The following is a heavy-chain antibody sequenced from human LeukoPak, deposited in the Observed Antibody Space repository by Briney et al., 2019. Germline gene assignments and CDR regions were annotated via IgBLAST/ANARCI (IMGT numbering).Heavy chain of an antibody. CDR1: GFTFSYAL. CDR2: IKSKTDGGTI. CDR3: TTAPPLDY. V-gene: IGHV3-15*01. Sequence: RGSLRVSCVASGFTFSYALLRWVGQAPVMGLEWVGRIKSKTDGGTIDYAAPVKGRFTISRDDSKNTLYLQMSGLKTEDTAVYYCTTAPPLDYWGQGTLVTVSS. J-gene: IGHJ4*02.